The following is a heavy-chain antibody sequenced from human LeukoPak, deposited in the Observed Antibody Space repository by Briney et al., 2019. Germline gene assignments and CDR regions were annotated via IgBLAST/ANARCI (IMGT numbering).Heavy chain of an antibody. CDR2: ISSSSSTI. CDR1: GFTFNSYS. Sequence: GGSLRLSCAASGFTFNSYSMNWVRQAPGKGLEWVSYISSSSSTIYYADSVKGRFTISRDNAKNSLYLQMNSLRAEDTAVYYCARGADYWGQGTLVTVSS. CDR3: ARGADY. J-gene: IGHJ4*02. V-gene: IGHV3-48*01.